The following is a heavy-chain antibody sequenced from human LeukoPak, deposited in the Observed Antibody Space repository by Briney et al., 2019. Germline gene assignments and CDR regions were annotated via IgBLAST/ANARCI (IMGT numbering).Heavy chain of an antibody. D-gene: IGHD3-10*01. CDR3: ARDRGFGVSWHGMDV. CDR1: GGSISSYY. Sequence: SKTLSLTCTVSGGSISSYYWSWIRQPPGKGLEWIGYIYYSGSTNYNPSLKSRVTIPVDTSKNQFSLKLSSVTAADTAVYYCARDRGFGVSWHGMDVWGQGTTVTVSS. J-gene: IGHJ6*02. CDR2: IYYSGST. V-gene: IGHV4-59*01.